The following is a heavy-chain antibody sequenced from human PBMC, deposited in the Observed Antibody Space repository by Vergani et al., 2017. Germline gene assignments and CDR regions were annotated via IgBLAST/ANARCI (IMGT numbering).Heavy chain of an antibody. CDR3: ARDRVDIVATTTYYYYYYGMDV. CDR1: GFTFDDYG. Sequence: EVQLLESGGGLAQPGGSLRLSCAASGFTFDDYGMSWVRQAPGKGLEWVSGINWNGGSTYYADSVKGRFTISRHNSKNTLYLQMNSLRAEDTAVYYCARDRVDIVATTTYYYYYYGMDVWGQGTTVTVSS. V-gene: IGHV3-20*04. J-gene: IGHJ6*02. D-gene: IGHD5-12*01. CDR2: INWNGGST.